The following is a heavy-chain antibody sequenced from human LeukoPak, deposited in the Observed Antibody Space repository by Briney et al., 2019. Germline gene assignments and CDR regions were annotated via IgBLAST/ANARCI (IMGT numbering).Heavy chain of an antibody. J-gene: IGHJ3*02. CDR2: IYSGGST. V-gene: IGHV3-53*01. CDR3: AKDKQQLGDGDAFDI. CDR1: GFSVSGNY. Sequence: TGGSLRLSCAASGFSVSGNYMSWVRQAPGKGLEWVSVIYSGGSTHYADSVKGRFTISRDNSKNTLYLQMNSLRAEDTAVYYCAKDKQQLGDGDAFDIWGQGTMVTVSS. D-gene: IGHD6-13*01.